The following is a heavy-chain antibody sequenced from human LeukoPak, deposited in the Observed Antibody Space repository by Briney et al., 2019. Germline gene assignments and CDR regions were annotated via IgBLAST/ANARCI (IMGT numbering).Heavy chain of an antibody. CDR1: GFTFGTYA. CDR3: AKQVGSGYGRDYFDH. J-gene: IGHJ4*02. CDR2: ISNGAGAT. D-gene: IGHD5-12*01. V-gene: IGHV3-23*01. Sequence: QPGGSLRLSCAASGFTFGTYAMSWVRQAPGKGLEWVSLISNGAGATYYADSVKGRFIISRDYSKNTLYLKMSNLRVGDTALYYCAKQVGSGYGRDYFDHWGQGALVTVSS.